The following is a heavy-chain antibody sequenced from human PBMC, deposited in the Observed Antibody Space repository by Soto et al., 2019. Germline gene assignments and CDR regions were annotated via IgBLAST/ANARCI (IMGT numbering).Heavy chain of an antibody. D-gene: IGHD2-21*01. V-gene: IGHV5-51*01. CDR2: IYPGDSDT. CDR1: GYSFTSYW. J-gene: IGHJ3*02. Sequence: GESLKISCKGSGYSFTSYWIGWVRQMPGKGLEWMGIIYPGDSDTRYSPSFQGQVTIPADKSISTAYLQWSSLKASDTAMYYCARNYCGGDCHDAFAIWGQGTMVTVSS. CDR3: ARNYCGGDCHDAFAI.